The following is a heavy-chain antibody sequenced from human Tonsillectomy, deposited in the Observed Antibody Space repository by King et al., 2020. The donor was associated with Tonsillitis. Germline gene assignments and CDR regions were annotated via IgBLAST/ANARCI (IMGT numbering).Heavy chain of an antibody. D-gene: IGHD3-3*01. CDR1: GFALSGYY. CDR3: ARDWRHKAMDV. CDR2: ITGSGSSI. J-gene: IGHJ6*02. Sequence: VQLVESGGALVKPGGSLRLSCVASGFALSGYYMTWIRQAPGKGLEWVSYITGSGSSIFYADSVKDRFTISRDNAKNSLYLQMDSLRAEDTAVYYCARDWRHKAMDVRGQGTTVIVSS. V-gene: IGHV3-11*01.